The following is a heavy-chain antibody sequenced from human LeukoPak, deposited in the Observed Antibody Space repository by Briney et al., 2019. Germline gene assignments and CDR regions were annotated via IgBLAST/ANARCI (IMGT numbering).Heavy chain of an antibody. CDR3: ARGRFVMGMVGATDDY. CDR2: INHSGST. V-gene: IGHV4-34*01. CDR1: GGSFSGYY. D-gene: IGHD1-26*01. Sequence: SETLSLTCAVYGGSFSGYYWSWIRQPPGKGLEWIGEINHSGSTNYNPSLKSRVTISVDTSKNQFSLKLSSVTAADTAVYYCARGRFVMGMVGATDDYSGQGTLVTVSS. J-gene: IGHJ4*02.